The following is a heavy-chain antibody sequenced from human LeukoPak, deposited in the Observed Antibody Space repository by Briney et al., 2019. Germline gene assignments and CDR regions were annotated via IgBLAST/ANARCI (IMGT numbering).Heavy chain of an antibody. Sequence: SVKVSCKAPGGTFSSYAISWVRQAPGQGLEWMGRIIPIFGIANYAQKFQGRVTITADKSTSTAYMELSSLRSEDTAVYYCARDASAGTPEYFQHWGQGTLVTVSS. J-gene: IGHJ1*01. CDR1: GGTFSSYA. CDR2: IIPIFGIA. D-gene: IGHD6-19*01. V-gene: IGHV1-69*04. CDR3: ARDASAGTPEYFQH.